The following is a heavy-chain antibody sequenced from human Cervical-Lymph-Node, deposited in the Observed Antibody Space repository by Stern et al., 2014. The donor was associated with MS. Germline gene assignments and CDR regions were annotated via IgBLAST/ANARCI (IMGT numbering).Heavy chain of an antibody. Sequence: EVQLVQSGGGLVQPGRSLRLSCAASGFSFSSYSMNWVRQAPGKGLEWLSYISGSSSSIYYADSVKGRFTISRDNAKNSLYLQMSGLRDEDTAVYYCAREEGGGNYFSAFDIWGQGTAVTVSA. V-gene: IGHV3-48*02. D-gene: IGHD1-26*01. CDR1: GFSFSSYS. CDR3: AREEGGGNYFSAFDI. J-gene: IGHJ3*02. CDR2: ISGSSSSI.